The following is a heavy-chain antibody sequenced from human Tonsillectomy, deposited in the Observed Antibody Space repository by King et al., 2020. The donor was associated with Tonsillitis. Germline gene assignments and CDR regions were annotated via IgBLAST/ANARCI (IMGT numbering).Heavy chain of an antibody. J-gene: IGHJ2*01. V-gene: IGHV3-30*02. Sequence: VQLVESGGGVVQPGGSLRLSCAASGFTFSSYGMHWVRQAPGKGLEWVAFIRYDGGKKYYPDSVKGRFTISRDNSKNTVYLQMNSLRAEDTAIYYCASRRLAYSSVWDGGIFGDGGRGSLLPFSA. CDR2: IRYDGGKK. CDR3: ASRRLAYSSVWDGGIFGD. D-gene: IGHD6-19*01. CDR1: GFTFSSYG.